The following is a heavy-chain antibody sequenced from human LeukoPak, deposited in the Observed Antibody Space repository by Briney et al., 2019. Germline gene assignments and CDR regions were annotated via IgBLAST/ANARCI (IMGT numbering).Heavy chain of an antibody. CDR3: ARDRGKGYYYMDV. V-gene: IGHV3-48*01. Sequence: GGSLRLSCAASGFTFSSYSMNWVRQAPGKGLEWVSYISSSSSTIYYADSVKGRFTISRDNAKNSLYLQMNSLRAEDTAVYYCARDRGKGYYYMDVWGKGTTVTVSS. D-gene: IGHD3-10*01. CDR2: ISSSSSTI. J-gene: IGHJ6*03. CDR1: GFTFSSYS.